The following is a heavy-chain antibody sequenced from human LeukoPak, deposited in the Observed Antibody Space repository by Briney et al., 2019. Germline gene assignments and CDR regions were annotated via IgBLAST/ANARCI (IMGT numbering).Heavy chain of an antibody. CDR2: IKLDGSEK. J-gene: IGHJ6*02. V-gene: IGHV3-7*03. Sequence: GGSLRLSCVASGFTFGKYWMSWVRQAPGKGLEWVANIKLDGSEKNYVDSVKGRFTISRDNTKNSLYLQMNSLRVEDTAVYYCAKDFSMRVSVYAMDVWGQGTTVSVSS. CDR1: GFTFGKYW. D-gene: IGHD3-22*01. CDR3: AKDFSMRVSVYAMDV.